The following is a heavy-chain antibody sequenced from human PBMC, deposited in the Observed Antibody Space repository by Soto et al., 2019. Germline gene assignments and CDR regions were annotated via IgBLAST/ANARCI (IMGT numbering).Heavy chain of an antibody. Sequence: SLRLSCAASGFTFSSYAMRWVRQAPGKGLEYVSAISSNSGSIGYADSVKGRFTISRDNAKNSLYLQMNSLRAEDTALYYCAKDKLTTVTTFFNYWGQGTLVTVSS. V-gene: IGHV3-9*01. CDR3: AKDKLTTVTTFFNY. CDR1: GFTFSSYA. J-gene: IGHJ4*02. CDR2: ISSNSGSI. D-gene: IGHD4-4*01.